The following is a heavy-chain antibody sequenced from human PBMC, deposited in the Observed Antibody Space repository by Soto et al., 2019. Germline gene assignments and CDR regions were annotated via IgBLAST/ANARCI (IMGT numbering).Heavy chain of an antibody. CDR3: AREGLMRGIKYHGMDV. V-gene: IGHV3-33*01. D-gene: IGHD3-10*01. Sequence: QVQLVESGGGVVQPGRSLSLSCAASGFTFSSYGIHWVRQAPGKGLEWVAVIWYDGSNKYYADSVKGRFTISRDNCMHPLDLQRNKLSADDTAVYDCAREGLMRGIKYHGMDVWGQGTTVTPSS. CDR1: GFTFSSYG. J-gene: IGHJ6*02. CDR2: IWYDGSNK.